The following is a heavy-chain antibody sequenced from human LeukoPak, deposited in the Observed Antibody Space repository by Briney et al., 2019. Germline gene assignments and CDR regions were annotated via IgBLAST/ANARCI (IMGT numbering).Heavy chain of an antibody. D-gene: IGHD3-3*01. CDR2: INHSGST. CDR1: GGSFSGYY. J-gene: IGHJ6*03. V-gene: IGHV4-34*01. CDR3: ARGRKYDFWSGYYSSYYYYMDV. Sequence: SETLSLXCAVYGGSFSGYYRSWIRRPPGKGLESIGEINHSGSTNYNPSPKSRVTISVDTSKNQFSLKLSSVTAADTAVYYCARGRKYDFWSGYYSSYYYYMDVWGKGTTVTVSS.